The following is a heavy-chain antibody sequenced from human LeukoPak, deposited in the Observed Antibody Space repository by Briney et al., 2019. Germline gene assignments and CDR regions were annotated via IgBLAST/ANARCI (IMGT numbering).Heavy chain of an antibody. D-gene: IGHD4-17*01. V-gene: IGHV1-18*01. J-gene: IGHJ5*02. Sequence: GASVKVSCKASGYTFTSYGISWVRQAPGQGLEWMGWISAYNGNTNYAQKLQGRVTMTTDTSTSTAYMELRSLRSDDTAVFYCARDALVYYGDYPRYWFDPWGQGTLVTVSS. CDR1: GYTFTSYG. CDR3: ARDALVYYGDYPRYWFDP. CDR2: ISAYNGNT.